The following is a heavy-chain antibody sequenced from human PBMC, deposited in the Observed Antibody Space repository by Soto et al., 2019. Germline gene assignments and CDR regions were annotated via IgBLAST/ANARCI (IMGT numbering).Heavy chain of an antibody. D-gene: IGHD4-17*01. CDR2: IWYDGSNK. J-gene: IGHJ4*02. CDR3: ARDTKAPYGDYAVGSDY. CDR1: GFTFSSYG. V-gene: IGHV3-33*01. Sequence: GGSLRLSCAASGFTFSSYGMHWVRQAPGKGLEWVAVIWYDGSNKYYVDSVKGRFTIPRDNSKNTLYLQMNSLRAEDTAVYYCARDTKAPYGDYAVGSDYWGQGTLVTVSS.